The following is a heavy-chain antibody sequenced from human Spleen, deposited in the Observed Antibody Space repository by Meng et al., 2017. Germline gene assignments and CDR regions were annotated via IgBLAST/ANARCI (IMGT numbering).Heavy chain of an antibody. CDR3: ARAAGSGSYYMLFDYYYYGMDV. J-gene: IGHJ6*02. D-gene: IGHD1-26*01. V-gene: IGHV3-23*01. Sequence: GESLKISCAASAFTFSTYAMSWVRQAPGKGLEWVSSITGSAHSTYYADSVKGRFTISRDNSKNTLYLQMNSLRAEDTAVYYCARAAGSGSYYMLFDYYYYGMDVWGQGTTVTVSS. CDR2: ITGSAHST. CDR1: AFTFSTYA.